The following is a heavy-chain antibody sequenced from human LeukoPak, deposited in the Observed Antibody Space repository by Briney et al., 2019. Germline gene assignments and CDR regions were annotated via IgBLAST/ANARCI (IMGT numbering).Heavy chain of an antibody. D-gene: IGHD3-10*01. CDR1: GFTFRSYG. V-gene: IGHV3-23*01. CDR2: ISDSGGTT. Sequence: GGSLRLSCVASGFTFRSYGMSWVRQAPGKGLEWVSAISDSGGTTYYADSVKGRFTISRDNSKNTLYLQMNSLRAEDTAVYYCAKDADDYYGSGSCLDYWGQGTLVTVSS. J-gene: IGHJ4*02. CDR3: AKDADDYYGSGSCLDY.